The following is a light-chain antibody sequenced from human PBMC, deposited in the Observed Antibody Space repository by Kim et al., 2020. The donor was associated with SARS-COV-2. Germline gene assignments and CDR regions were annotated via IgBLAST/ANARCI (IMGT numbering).Light chain of an antibody. CDR1: QDISNY. CDR2: DAS. J-gene: IGKJ1*01. CDR3: QQYDNLAWT. Sequence: DIQMTQSPSSLSASVGDRVTITCQASQDISNYLNWYQQKPGKAPKLLIYDASNLETGVPSMFSGSGSGTDFTFTISSLQPEDIATYYCQQYDNLAWTFGQGTKVDIK. V-gene: IGKV1-33*01.